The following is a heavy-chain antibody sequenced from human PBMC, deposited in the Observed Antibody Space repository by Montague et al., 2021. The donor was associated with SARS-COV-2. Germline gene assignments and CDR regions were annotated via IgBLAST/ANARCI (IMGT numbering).Heavy chain of an antibody. Sequence: SVKVSCKASGYTLTSYDINWVRQATGQGLKWMGWMSPNSGNTGYAQRFQGRVTMTRNTSISTAYMELSSLRSEDTAVYYCARGRITMVRGVIIDNLFDYWGQGTLVTVSS. D-gene: IGHD3-10*01. CDR2: MSPNSGNT. V-gene: IGHV1-8*01. CDR1: GYTLTSYD. CDR3: ARGRITMVRGVIIDNLFDY. J-gene: IGHJ4*02.